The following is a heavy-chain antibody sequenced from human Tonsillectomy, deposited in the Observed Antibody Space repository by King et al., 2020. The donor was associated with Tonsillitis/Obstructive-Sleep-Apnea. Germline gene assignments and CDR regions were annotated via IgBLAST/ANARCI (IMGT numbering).Heavy chain of an antibody. Sequence: VQLVESGGGVVQPGRSLRLSCAASEFTFSSYGMHWVRQAPGKGLEWVAVISYDGSDEYYADSVKGRFTISRDNSKNTLYLQMNSLRTEDTAVYHCAKDPRVSDVGDNWFDPWGQGTLVTVSS. CDR3: AKDPRVSDVGDNWFDP. CDR2: ISYDGSDE. V-gene: IGHV3-30*18. J-gene: IGHJ5*02. D-gene: IGHD1-26*01. CDR1: EFTFSSYG.